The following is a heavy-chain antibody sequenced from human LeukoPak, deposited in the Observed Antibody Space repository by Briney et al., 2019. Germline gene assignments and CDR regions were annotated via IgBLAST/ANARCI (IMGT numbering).Heavy chain of an antibody. Sequence: SETLSLTCTVSGGSISSYYWSWLRQPPGKGLEWIGYIYYSGSTNYNPSLTSRVTISVDTSKNQFSLKLSSVNAADTGVFYFAREGEGVNSSGYSWFDPWGQGTLVTVSS. CDR2: IYYSGST. CDR1: GGSISSYY. V-gene: IGHV4-59*01. D-gene: IGHD3-22*01. J-gene: IGHJ5*02. CDR3: AREGEGVNSSGYSWFDP.